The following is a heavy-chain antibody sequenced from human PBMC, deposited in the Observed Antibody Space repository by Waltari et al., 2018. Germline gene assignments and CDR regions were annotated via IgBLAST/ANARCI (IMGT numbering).Heavy chain of an antibody. Sequence: QVQLQQWGAGLLKPSETLSLTCAVYGGSFSGYYWSWIRQPPGRGLGWIGEINHSGSTDYNPSLKRRVTLSVDTSKNQCSLKLSSVTAADTAVYYCARLGYSTNAGSGYWGQGTLVTVSS. CDR1: GGSFSGYY. CDR3: ARLGYSTNAGSGY. D-gene: IGHD6-13*01. CDR2: INHSGST. V-gene: IGHV4-34*01. J-gene: IGHJ4*02.